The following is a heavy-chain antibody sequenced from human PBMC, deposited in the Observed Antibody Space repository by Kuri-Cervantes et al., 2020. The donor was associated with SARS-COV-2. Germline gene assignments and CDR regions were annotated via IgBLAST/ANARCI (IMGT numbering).Heavy chain of an antibody. CDR2: ISWNSGSI. J-gene: IGHJ6*02. Sequence: SLKISCAASGFAFDDYAMHWVRQAPGKGLEWVSGISWNSGSIGYADSVKGRFTISRDNAKNSLYLQMNSLRAEDTAVYYCASDPVDTAKDSDYYYGMDVWGQGTTVTVSS. CDR1: GFAFDDYA. D-gene: IGHD5-18*01. CDR3: ASDPVDTAKDSDYYYGMDV. V-gene: IGHV3-9*01.